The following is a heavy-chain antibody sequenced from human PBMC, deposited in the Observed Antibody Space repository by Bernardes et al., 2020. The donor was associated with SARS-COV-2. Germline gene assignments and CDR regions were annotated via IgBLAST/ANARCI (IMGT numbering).Heavy chain of an antibody. V-gene: IGHV1-2*02. CDR2: INPNGRGT. CDR3: ASQAVADHYFEY. D-gene: IGHD6-19*01. J-gene: IGHJ4*02. CDR1: GYIFTDYY. Sequence: APVKVSCKASGYIFTDYYIHWVRQAPGQGLEWVGWINPNGRGTNSAQKFQGRVTMTRDTSTSTAYMELSRLRSDDTALYYCASQAVADHYFEYWGQGTLVTVSS.